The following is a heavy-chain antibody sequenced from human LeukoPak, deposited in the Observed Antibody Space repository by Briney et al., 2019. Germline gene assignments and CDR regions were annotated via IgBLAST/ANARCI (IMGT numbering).Heavy chain of an antibody. D-gene: IGHD3-22*01. J-gene: IGHJ3*02. Sequence: PGRSLRLSWAAPGITFSSYAMHLVRQAPGKGLEWVAVISYDGSNKYYADSVKGRFTISRDNSKNTLYLQMNSLRAEDTAVYYCARPRDSSGSDAFGIWGQGTMVTVSS. CDR1: GITFSSYA. V-gene: IGHV3-30*04. CDR2: ISYDGSNK. CDR3: ARPRDSSGSDAFGI.